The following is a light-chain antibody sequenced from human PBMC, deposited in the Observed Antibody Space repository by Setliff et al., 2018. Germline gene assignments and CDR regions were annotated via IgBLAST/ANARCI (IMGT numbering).Light chain of an antibody. V-gene: IGLV2-14*03. Sequence: QSVLTQPAAVSGSPGQSITISCVGTSSDVGGYNYVSWYQQHPGKAPKLMIYEVTKRPSGVSDRFSGSKSGNTASLTISGLQAEDEADYYCLSYTSKTTHALFAGGTKVTVL. CDR3: LSYTSKTTHAL. CDR2: EVT. J-gene: IGLJ2*01. CDR1: SSDVGGYNY.